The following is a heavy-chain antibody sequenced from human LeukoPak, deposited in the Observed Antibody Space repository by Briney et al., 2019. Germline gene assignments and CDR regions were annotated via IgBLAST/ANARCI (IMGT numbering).Heavy chain of an antibody. J-gene: IGHJ4*02. CDR3: AKGRIAPDY. Sequence: GGSLRLSCAASGFTFSSYGMSWVRQAPGKGLEWVSAISGSGSSTYYADSVKGRFTISRDNSKNTVYLQTNSLRAEDTAVYYCAKGRIAPDYWGQGTLVTVSS. D-gene: IGHD6-13*01. V-gene: IGHV3-23*01. CDR2: ISGSGSST. CDR1: GFTFSSYG.